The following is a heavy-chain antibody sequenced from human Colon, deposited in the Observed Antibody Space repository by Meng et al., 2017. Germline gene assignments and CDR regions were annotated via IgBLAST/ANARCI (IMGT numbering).Heavy chain of an antibody. CDR3: ARDHMGSLDY. D-gene: IGHD1-26*01. CDR2: AST. V-gene: IGHV4-61*08. Sequence: QVPLKESGPGLVRPSETLSLIFSVSGGSVSSAGYKWSWIRQPPGKGLEWIGYASTNYNPSLKSRVTISVDTSKNQFSLRLTSVTAADTAVYYCARDHMGSLDYWGQGILVTVSS. CDR1: GGSVSSAGYK. J-gene: IGHJ4*02.